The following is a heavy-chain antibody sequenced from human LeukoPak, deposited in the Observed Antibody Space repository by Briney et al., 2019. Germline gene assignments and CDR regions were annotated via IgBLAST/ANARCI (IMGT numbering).Heavy chain of an antibody. CDR3: ARGGRYGSGSYVLYYYMDV. CDR2: IIPIFGTA. D-gene: IGHD3-10*01. CDR1: GGTFSSYA. J-gene: IGHJ6*03. V-gene: IGHV1-69*13. Sequence: SVMVSCKASGGTFSSYAISWVRQAPGQGLEWMGGIIPIFGTANYAQKFQGRVTITADESTSTAYMELSSLRSEDAAVYYCARGGRYGSGSYVLYYYMDVWGKGTTVTISS.